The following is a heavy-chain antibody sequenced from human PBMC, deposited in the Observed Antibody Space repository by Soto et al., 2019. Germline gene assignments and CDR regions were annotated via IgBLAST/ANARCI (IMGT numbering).Heavy chain of an antibody. D-gene: IGHD2-21*02. CDR2: IYSGVISGNT. CDR3: ARDPSVVTPR. J-gene: IGHJ4*02. Sequence: GGSLRLSCAASGFTVSTNYMSWVRQAPGKGLEWISVIYSGVISGNTYYADSVKGRFTISRDNSKNTLYLQMNNLRAEDTAVYYCARDPSVVTPRWGQGT. V-gene: IGHV3-66*01. CDR1: GFTVSTNY.